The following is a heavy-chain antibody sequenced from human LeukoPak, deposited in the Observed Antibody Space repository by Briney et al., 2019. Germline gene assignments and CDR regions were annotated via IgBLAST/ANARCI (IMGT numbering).Heavy chain of an antibody. CDR1: GFTFSSYG. V-gene: IGHV3-21*05. J-gene: IGHJ4*02. Sequence: GGSLRLSCAASGFTFSSYGMSWVRQAPGKGLESISYIGPSGNFINYADSVKGRFTISRDNAKKSLYLQINSLRAEDTAVYYCSRDPRVLDYWGQGTLVTVSS. CDR3: SRDPRVLDY. CDR2: IGPSGNFI.